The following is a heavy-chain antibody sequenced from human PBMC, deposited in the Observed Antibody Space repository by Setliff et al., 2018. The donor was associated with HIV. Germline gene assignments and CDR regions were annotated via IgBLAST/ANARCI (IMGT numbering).Heavy chain of an antibody. Sequence: PSETLSLTCAVFGGSFTDYYWIWIRQPPGKGLEWIGEINHSGSTHYNPSLKSRFIISVDTSKNQFSLKVNSMTAADTAVYYCARGARLLAAYSDRWDYFYMAVWGKGTTATVSS. J-gene: IGHJ6*03. CDR1: GGSFTDYY. CDR3: ARGARLLAAYSDRWDYFYMAV. V-gene: IGHV4-34*01. CDR2: INHSGST. D-gene: IGHD1-26*01.